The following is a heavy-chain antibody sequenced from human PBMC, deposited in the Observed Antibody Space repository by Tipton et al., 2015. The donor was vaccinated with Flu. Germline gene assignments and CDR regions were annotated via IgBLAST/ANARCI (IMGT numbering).Heavy chain of an antibody. CDR1: GFTFSSYL. D-gene: IGHD7-27*01. V-gene: IGHV3-74*01. J-gene: IGHJ4*02. CDR2: INSDGSST. CDR3: ARDGEIYYFDY. Sequence: SLRLSCTTSGFTFSSYLMHWVRQAPGKGLVWVSRINSDGSSTSYADSVKGRFTISRDNAKNTLYLQMNSLRAEDTAVYYCARDGEIYYFDYWGQGTLVTVSS.